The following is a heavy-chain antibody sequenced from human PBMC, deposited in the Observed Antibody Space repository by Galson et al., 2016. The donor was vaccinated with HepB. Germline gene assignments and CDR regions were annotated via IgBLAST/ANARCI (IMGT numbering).Heavy chain of an antibody. Sequence: SLRLSCAASGFTVSSNYMSWVRQAPGKGLECVAVIWADGGNKYYVDSVKGRFTISRDNSKNTVYLKMNSLRADDTAVYYCARDMYTGSYIVDYWGQGTLVTVSS. CDR3: ARDMYTGSYIVDY. CDR1: GFTVSSNY. V-gene: IGHV3-33*08. J-gene: IGHJ4*02. D-gene: IGHD1-26*01. CDR2: IWADGGNK.